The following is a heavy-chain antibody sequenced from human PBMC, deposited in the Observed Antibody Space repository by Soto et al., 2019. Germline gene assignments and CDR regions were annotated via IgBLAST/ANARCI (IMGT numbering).Heavy chain of an antibody. CDR1: GFTFSNAW. V-gene: IGHV3-15*05. J-gene: IGHJ4*02. Sequence: GGSLRLSCAASGFTFSNAWMSWVRQAPGKGLEWVGRIKTRTDGGTTDFAAPVEGRFTISRDDSKSTLYLQMNSLKTEDTAVYYCTTNGSKSFAYWGQGTLVTVSS. D-gene: IGHD4-4*01. CDR2: IKTRTDGGTT. CDR3: TTNGSKSFAY.